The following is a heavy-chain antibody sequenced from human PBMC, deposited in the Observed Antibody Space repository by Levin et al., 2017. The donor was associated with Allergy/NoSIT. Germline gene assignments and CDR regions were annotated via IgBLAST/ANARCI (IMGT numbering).Heavy chain of an antibody. J-gene: IGHJ4*02. CDR2: ISYDGSNK. Sequence: PGGSLRLSCAASGFTFSSFAMHWVRQAPGKGLEWVAVISYDGSNKYYADSVKGRFTISRDNSKNTLYLQMNSLRAEDTAVYYCASLWDIVVVPAARPVDYWGQGTLVTVSS. V-gene: IGHV3-30-3*01. CDR1: GFTFSSFA. D-gene: IGHD2-2*02. CDR3: ASLWDIVVVPAARPVDY.